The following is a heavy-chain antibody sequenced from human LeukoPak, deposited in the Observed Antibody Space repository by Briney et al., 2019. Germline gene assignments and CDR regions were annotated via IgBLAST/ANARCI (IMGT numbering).Heavy chain of an antibody. CDR2: ISSSRSYI. V-gene: IGHV3-21*01. D-gene: IGHD2-2*02. J-gene: IGHJ3*02. CDR1: GFTFRTNS. CDR3: ARQYCSSTSCYTVESDAFDI. Sequence: GGPRRLSCAAPGFTFRTNSMNWARRAPGKGLEWASSISSSRSYIYYADSVKGRFTISRDNAKNSLYLQMNSLRAEDTAVYYCARQYCSSTSCYTVESDAFDIWGQGTMVTVSS.